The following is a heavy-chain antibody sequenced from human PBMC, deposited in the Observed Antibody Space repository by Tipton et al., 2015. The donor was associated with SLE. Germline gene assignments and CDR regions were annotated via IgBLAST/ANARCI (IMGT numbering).Heavy chain of an antibody. CDR1: GGSFSGYY. V-gene: IGHV4-34*01. D-gene: IGHD3-3*01. Sequence: TLSLTCAVYGGSFSGYYWSWIRQPPGKGLEWIGEINHSGSTNYNPSLKSRVTISVDTSKNQFSLKLSSVTAADTAVYYCARVRPPLSIFGVVKGTAYYYMDVWGKGTTVTVSS. J-gene: IGHJ6*03. CDR2: INHSGST. CDR3: ARVRPPLSIFGVVKGTAYYYMDV.